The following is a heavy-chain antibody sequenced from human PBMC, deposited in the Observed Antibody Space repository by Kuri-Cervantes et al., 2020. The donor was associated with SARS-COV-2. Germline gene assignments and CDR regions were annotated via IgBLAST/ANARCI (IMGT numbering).Heavy chain of an antibody. J-gene: IGHJ6*02. CDR1: GFTFSSYG. D-gene: IGHD1-26*01. Sequence: GGSLRLSCAASGFTFSSYGIHWVRQAPGKGLEWVAVIWYDGSNKYYADSVKGRFTISRDNSKNTLYLQMNSLRAEDTAVYYCAREGVVGATTYYYYGMDVWGQGTTVTVSS. V-gene: IGHV3-33*08. CDR2: IWYDGSNK. CDR3: AREGVVGATTYYYYGMDV.